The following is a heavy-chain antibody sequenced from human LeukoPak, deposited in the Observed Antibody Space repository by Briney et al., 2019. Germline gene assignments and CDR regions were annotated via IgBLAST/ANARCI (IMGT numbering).Heavy chain of an antibody. J-gene: IGHJ4*02. V-gene: IGHV3-23*01. D-gene: IGHD2-21*01. CDR1: GFTFSSYG. CDR3: AKAPVTTCSGAYCYPFDY. Sequence: GGSLRLSCAASGFTFSSYGMSWVRQAPGKGLEWVSAISGSGGSTYYADSVKGRFTSSRDSSKNTLYLQMNRLRAEDAAVYYCAKAPVTTCSGAYCYPFDYWGQGTLVTVSS. CDR2: ISGSGGST.